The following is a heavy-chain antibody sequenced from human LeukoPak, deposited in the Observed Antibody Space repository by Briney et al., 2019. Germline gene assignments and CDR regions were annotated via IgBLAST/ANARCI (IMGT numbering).Heavy chain of an antibody. CDR2: ISGSGGST. CDR3: AKSSSPYRLYYYGMDV. D-gene: IGHD6-25*01. CDR1: GFTFSSYA. V-gene: IGHV3-23*01. J-gene: IGHJ6*02. Sequence: GGSLRLSCAASGFTFSSYAMSWVRQAPGKGLEWVSAISGSGGSTYYADSVKGRFTISRDNSKNTLYLQMNSLRAEDTAVYYCAKSSSPYRLYYYGMDVWGQGTTVTVSS.